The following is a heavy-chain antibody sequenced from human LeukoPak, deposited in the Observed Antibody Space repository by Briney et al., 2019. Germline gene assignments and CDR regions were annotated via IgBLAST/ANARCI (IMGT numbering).Heavy chain of an antibody. V-gene: IGHV3-23*01. J-gene: IGHJ4*02. CDR1: GFTLSSYA. D-gene: IGHD3-16*01. Sequence: GGSLRLSCAASGFTLSSYAMSWVRQAPGKGLEWVSAISGSGGSTYYADSVKGRFTISRDNSKNTLYLQMNSLRAEDTAVYYCAKVLYYDYVWGSTGFDYWGQGTLVTVSS. CDR3: AKVLYYDYVWGSTGFDY. CDR2: ISGSGGST.